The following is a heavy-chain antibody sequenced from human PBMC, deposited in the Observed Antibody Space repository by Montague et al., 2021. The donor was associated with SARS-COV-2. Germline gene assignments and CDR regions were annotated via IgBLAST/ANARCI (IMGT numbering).Heavy chain of an antibody. V-gene: IGHV4-4*07. J-gene: IGHJ3*02. CDR2: IYTSGST. Sequence: SETLSLTCTVSDGSISSYYWSWIRQPAGKGLEWIGRIYTSGSTNYNPSLKSRVTMSVDTSKNQFSLKLSPVTAADTAVYYCAGWGRDDAFDIWGQGTMVTVSS. CDR1: DGSISSYY. D-gene: IGHD3-16*01. CDR3: AGWGRDDAFDI.